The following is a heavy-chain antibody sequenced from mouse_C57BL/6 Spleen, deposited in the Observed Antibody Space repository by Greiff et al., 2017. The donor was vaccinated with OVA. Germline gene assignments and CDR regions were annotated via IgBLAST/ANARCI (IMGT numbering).Heavy chain of an antibody. J-gene: IGHJ4*01. Sequence: QVQLKQPGAELVRPGSSVKLSCKASGYTFTSYWMHWVKQRPIQGLEWIGNIDPSDSETHYNQKFKDKATLTVDKSSSTAYMQLSSLTSEDSAVYYCARKGVYDGYYGDAMDYWGQGTSVTVSS. CDR3: ARKGVYDGYYGDAMDY. V-gene: IGHV1-52*01. CDR1: GYTFTSYW. D-gene: IGHD2-3*01. CDR2: IDPSDSET.